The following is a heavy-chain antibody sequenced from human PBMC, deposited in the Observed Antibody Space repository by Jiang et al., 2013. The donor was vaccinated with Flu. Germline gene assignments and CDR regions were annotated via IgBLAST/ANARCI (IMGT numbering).Heavy chain of an antibody. CDR1: GDSVSSNSAA. CDR3: ARGLLWFGELLSPFDY. CDR2: TYYRSKWYN. D-gene: IGHD3-10*01. V-gene: IGHV6-1*01. Sequence: TSQTLSLTCAISGDSVSSNSAAWNWIRQSPSRGLEWLGRTYYRSKWYNDYAVSVKSRITINPDTSKNQFSLQLNSVTPEDTAVYYCARGLLWFGELLSPFDYWGQGTLVTVSS. J-gene: IGHJ4*02.